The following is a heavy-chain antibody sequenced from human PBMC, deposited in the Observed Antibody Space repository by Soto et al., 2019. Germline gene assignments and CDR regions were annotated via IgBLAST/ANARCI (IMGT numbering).Heavy chain of an antibody. V-gene: IGHV4-4*02. CDR2: LHHGGST. CDR3: TKNGAYALDY. Sequence: SVTLSLTCDVSRYSINNNNWWSWVRQPPGGGLEWIGELHHGGSTNYNPSLESRATFSVDISKNQFFLKLSSVTAADTAVYYCTKNGAYALDYWGQGTLVTVSS. CDR1: RYSINNNNW. J-gene: IGHJ4*02. D-gene: IGHD4-17*01.